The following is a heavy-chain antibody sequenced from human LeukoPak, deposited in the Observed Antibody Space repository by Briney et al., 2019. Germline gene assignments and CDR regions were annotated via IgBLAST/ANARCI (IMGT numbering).Heavy chain of an antibody. Sequence: GASVKVSCKGSGYTFNRYGISWVRQAPGQGLEWMGWISSYNGNTNYAQKFQGRVTMTTDTSTSTAHMELRSLRSDDTAVYYCARDHSSSWYEVNWFDPWGQGTLVTVSS. CDR1: GYTFNRYG. J-gene: IGHJ5*02. V-gene: IGHV1-18*01. CDR2: ISSYNGNT. D-gene: IGHD6-13*01. CDR3: ARDHSSSWYEVNWFDP.